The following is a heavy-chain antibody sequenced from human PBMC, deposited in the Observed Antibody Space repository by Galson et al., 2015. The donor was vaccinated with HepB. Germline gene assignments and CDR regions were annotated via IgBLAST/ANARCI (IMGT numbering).Heavy chain of an antibody. CDR3: ARERESSGYFGYFDL. J-gene: IGHJ2*01. V-gene: IGHV3-64*01. CDR2: LTGNGGTT. D-gene: IGHD3-22*01. Sequence: SLRLSCAASGFTFSNYAMHWVRQAPGNGPEYVSALTGNGGTTHYANSVKGRFTISGDISRNTMYLQTDSLRPEDTAVYYCARERESSGYFGYFDLWGRGTPVIVAS. CDR1: GFTFSNYA.